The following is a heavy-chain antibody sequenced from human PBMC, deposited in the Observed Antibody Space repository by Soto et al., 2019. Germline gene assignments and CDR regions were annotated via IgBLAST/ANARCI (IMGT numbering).Heavy chain of an antibody. D-gene: IGHD3-3*01. V-gene: IGHV3-15*07. CDR2: IKSKTDGGTT. CDR1: GFTFSNAW. Sequence: GGSLRLSCAASGFTFSNAWMNWVRQAPGKGLEWVGRIKSKTDGGTTDYAAPGKGRFTISRDDSTNPLYLQMNSLKTEDTAVYYCTTDPPGYDFWSGYFGLGHYYGMDVWGQGTTVTVSS. CDR3: TTDPPGYDFWSGYFGLGHYYGMDV. J-gene: IGHJ6*02.